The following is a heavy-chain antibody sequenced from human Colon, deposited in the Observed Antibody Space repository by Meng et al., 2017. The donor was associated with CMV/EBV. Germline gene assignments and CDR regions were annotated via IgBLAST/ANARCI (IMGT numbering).Heavy chain of an antibody. V-gene: IGHV4-38-2*02. Sequence: SETLSLTCTVSEYSISSGYYRAWIRQPPGKGLEWIGTIYHSGSTYYNPSLKSRVIISVDRSKDQFSLKLSTVTAAYTAVYYCAGEYQLLDTPTWGQGTLVTVSS. CDR2: IYHSGST. J-gene: IGHJ5*02. CDR1: EYSISSGYY. D-gene: IGHD2-2*01. CDR3: AGEYQLLDTPT.